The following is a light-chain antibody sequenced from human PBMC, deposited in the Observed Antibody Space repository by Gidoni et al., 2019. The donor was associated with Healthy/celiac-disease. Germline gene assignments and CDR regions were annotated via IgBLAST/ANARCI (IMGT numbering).Light chain of an antibody. V-gene: IGKV3-11*01. CDR2: DAS. Sequence: ELVFTQSPSTLSLSPGERATLSCRASQSVSSYLAWYQQKPGQAPRLLIYDASNRATGIPARFSGSGSGTDFTLTISSLEPEDFAVYYCQQRSKWRITFGQGTRLEIK. CDR1: QSVSSY. CDR3: QQRSKWRIT. J-gene: IGKJ5*01.